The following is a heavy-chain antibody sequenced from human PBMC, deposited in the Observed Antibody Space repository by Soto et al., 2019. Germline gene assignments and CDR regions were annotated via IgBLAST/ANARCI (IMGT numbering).Heavy chain of an antibody. V-gene: IGHV1-69*10. Sequence: VKRSCKTSGDSFSSDIVSWGIQDPGQGLEWMGRIIPILGIANYAQKFQGRVTMTADKSTSTAYMELSRLRSDDTAVYYCAREVLPEYSSSPTPYGMDVWGQGTTVTVSS. CDR1: GDSFSSDI. J-gene: IGHJ6*02. CDR2: IIPILGIA. CDR3: AREVLPEYSSSPTPYGMDV. D-gene: IGHD6-6*01.